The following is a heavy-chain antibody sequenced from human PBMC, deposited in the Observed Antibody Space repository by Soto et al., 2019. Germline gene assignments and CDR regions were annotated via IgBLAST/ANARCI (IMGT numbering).Heavy chain of an antibody. CDR3: ARHFYSGFAY. V-gene: IGHV4-39*01. D-gene: IGHD2-21*01. Sequence: QLQLQESGPGLVKPSETLSLTCTVSGDSISSSTYYWGWIRQPPGKGLEWIGSMFNSATTHYNPSLXXRVTISEDTSKNQFSLKLSSVTAADTAVYYCARHFYSGFAYWGQGIIITVSS. CDR2: MFNSATT. J-gene: IGHJ4*02. CDR1: GDSISSSTYY.